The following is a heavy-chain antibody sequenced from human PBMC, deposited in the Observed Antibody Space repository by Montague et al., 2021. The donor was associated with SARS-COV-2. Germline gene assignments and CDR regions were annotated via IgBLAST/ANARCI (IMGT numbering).Heavy chain of an antibody. V-gene: IGHV4-4*02. CDR2: IYQSGST. D-gene: IGHD3/OR15-3a*01. Sequence: SETLSLTCAVSGDSIMTTNWWSWVRQPPGKGLEWIGEIYQSGSTNYNPSPKSRVTMSIDKSKNQFSLELNSVTAADTALYYCVRAGGLDNRPPVWGQGALVIVSS. J-gene: IGHJ4*02. CDR1: GDSIMTTNW. CDR3: VRAGGLDNRPPV.